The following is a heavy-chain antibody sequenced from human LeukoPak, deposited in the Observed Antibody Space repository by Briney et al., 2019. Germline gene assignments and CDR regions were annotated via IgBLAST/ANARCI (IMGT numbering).Heavy chain of an antibody. D-gene: IGHD6-19*01. CDR2: ISSSSSYI. V-gene: IGHV3-21*01. J-gene: IGHJ4*02. CDR1: GFTFSSYS. CDR3: ARDSEGSGWSIQLDY. Sequence: GGSLRLSCAASGFTFSSYSMNWVRQAPGKGLEWVSSISSSSSYIYYADSVKGRFTISRDNAKNSLYLQMNSLGAEDTAVYYCARDSEGSGWSIQLDYWGQGTLVTVSS.